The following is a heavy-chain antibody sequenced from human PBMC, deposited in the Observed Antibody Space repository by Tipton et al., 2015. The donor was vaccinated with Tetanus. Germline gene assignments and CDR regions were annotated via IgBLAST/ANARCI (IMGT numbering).Heavy chain of an antibody. CDR3: ASHVDTAMVADTWFDP. CDR2: IYYSGST. Sequence: TLSLTCTVSGGSISSSSYYWGWIRQPPGKGLEWIGSIYYSGSTYYNPSLKSRVTISVDTSKNQFSLKLSSVTAADTAVYYCASHVDTAMVADTWFDPWGQGTLVTVSS. CDR1: GGSISSSSYY. V-gene: IGHV4-39*01. J-gene: IGHJ5*02. D-gene: IGHD5-18*01.